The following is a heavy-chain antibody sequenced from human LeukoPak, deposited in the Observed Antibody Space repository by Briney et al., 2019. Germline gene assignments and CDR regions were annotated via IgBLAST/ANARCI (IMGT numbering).Heavy chain of an antibody. CDR1: GGTFSSYA. V-gene: IGHV1-69*04. CDR3: ASRAAAGTNWFDP. D-gene: IGHD6-13*01. J-gene: IGHJ5*02. CDR2: IIPILGIA. Sequence: SVKVSCKASGGTFSSYAISWVRQAPGQGLEWMGRIIPILGIANYAQKFQGRVTITADKSTSTAYMELSSLRSEDTAVYYCASRAAAGTNWFDPWGQGTLVTVSS.